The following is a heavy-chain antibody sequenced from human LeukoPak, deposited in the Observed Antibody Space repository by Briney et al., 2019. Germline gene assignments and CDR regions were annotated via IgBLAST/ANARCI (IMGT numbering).Heavy chain of an antibody. V-gene: IGHV1-69*13. Sequence: ASVKVSCKASGDTFSSYVISWVRQAPGQGLEWMGGINPVFGTAHYAQKFQDRVTITADESTSAAYMELSSLRSEDTAVYYCAKTFLTAYDTYFYYYGLDVWGQGTPVTVSS. J-gene: IGHJ6*02. D-gene: IGHD3-9*01. CDR2: INPVFGTA. CDR1: GDTFSSYV. CDR3: AKTFLTAYDTYFYYYGLDV.